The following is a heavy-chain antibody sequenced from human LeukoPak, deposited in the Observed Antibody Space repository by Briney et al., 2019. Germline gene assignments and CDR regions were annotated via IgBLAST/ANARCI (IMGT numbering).Heavy chain of an antibody. CDR3: AREVGSSRAFDI. D-gene: IGHD1-14*01. V-gene: IGHV3-11*05. CDR2: FARGRAGE. J-gene: IGHJ3*02. CDR1: GFSFTDYY. Sequence: PGGSLRLSCAGSGFSFTDYYMAWIRQTPGKGLQRVSFFARGRAGEAHADSVKCPFTKYRDNDKNSLYLLMNSLTAEDTAVYYCAREVGSSRAFDIWGQGTMVTVSS.